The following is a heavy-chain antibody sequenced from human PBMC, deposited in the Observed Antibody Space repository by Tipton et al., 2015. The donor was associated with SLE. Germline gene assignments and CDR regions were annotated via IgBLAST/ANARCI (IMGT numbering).Heavy chain of an antibody. V-gene: IGHV3-33*01. J-gene: IGHJ3*01. CDR2: IWFDGSQK. CDR1: GVTLGRHA. Sequence: SGVTLGRHAIHWVRQAPGKGLEWIVDIWFDGSQKSYADSVKGRFTVSRDNPKNTMYLQMNNLRVEDTAFYYCVRDGQQAAPYAFDLWGQGTMVTVSS. CDR3: VRDGQQAAPYAFDL. D-gene: IGHD6-13*01.